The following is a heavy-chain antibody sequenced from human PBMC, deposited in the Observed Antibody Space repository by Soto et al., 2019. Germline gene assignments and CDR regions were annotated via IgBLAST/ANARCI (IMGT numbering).Heavy chain of an antibody. J-gene: IGHJ6*02. CDR3: ARDPAFWSGYYYGMDV. V-gene: IGHV4-59*01. CDR2: IYYSGST. D-gene: IGHD3-3*01. CDR1: GGSISSYY. Sequence: PSETLSLTCTVSGGSISSYYWSWIRQPPGKGLEWIGYIYYSGSTNYNPSLKSRVTISVDTSKNQFSLKLSSVTAADTAVYYCARDPAFWSGYYYGMDVWGQGTTVTAP.